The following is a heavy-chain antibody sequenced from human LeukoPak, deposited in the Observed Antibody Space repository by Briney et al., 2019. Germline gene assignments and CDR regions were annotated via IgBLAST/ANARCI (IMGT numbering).Heavy chain of an antibody. CDR1: GGSISSGGYY. D-gene: IGHD6-19*01. CDR3: AREARSSSGWPREDAFDI. CDR2: IYYSGST. Sequence: SSETLSLTCTVSGGSISSGGYYWSWIRQHPGKGLEWIGYIYYSGSTYYNPSLKSRVTISVDTSKNQFSLKLSSVTAADTAVYYCAREARSSSGWPREDAFDIWGQGTMVTVSS. V-gene: IGHV4-31*03. J-gene: IGHJ3*02.